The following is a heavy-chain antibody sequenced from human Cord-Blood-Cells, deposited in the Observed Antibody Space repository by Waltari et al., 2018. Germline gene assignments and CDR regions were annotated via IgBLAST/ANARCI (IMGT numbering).Heavy chain of an antibody. Sequence: QVQLVESGGGVVQPGRSLRLSCAASGFTFSSYGMHWVRQAPGRGLEWGAFIWYDGSNKYYADSVKARFTISRDNSKNTLYLQMNSLRAEDTAVYYGARGWNYFDYWGQGTLVTVSS. J-gene: IGHJ4*02. V-gene: IGHV3-33*01. CDR2: IWYDGSNK. D-gene: IGHD1-1*01. CDR1: GFTFSSYG. CDR3: ARGWNYFDY.